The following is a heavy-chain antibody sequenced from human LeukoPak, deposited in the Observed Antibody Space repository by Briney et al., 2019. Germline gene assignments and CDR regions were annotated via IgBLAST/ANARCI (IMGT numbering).Heavy chain of an antibody. CDR1: GGTFSSYA. CDR2: IIPILGIA. Sequence: SVKVSCKAPGGTFSSYAISWVRQAPGQGLEWMGRIIPILGIANYAQKFQGRVTITADKSTSTAYMELSSLRSEDTAVYYCAGTRLWFGELLDYWGQGTLVTVSS. V-gene: IGHV1-69*04. D-gene: IGHD3-10*01. J-gene: IGHJ4*02. CDR3: AGTRLWFGELLDY.